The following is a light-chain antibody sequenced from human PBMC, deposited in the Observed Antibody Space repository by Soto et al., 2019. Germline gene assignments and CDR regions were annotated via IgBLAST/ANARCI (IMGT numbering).Light chain of an antibody. Sequence: EIVMTQSPATLSVSPGERVTPSCRARQDIRSSLAWYQQKPGQAPRLLIYGASIRATGVPATFSGSGSGTEFTLSISSLQSEHLGVYYCQQDSSWPLTFGGGTKVEIK. CDR1: QDIRSS. CDR3: QQDSSWPLT. J-gene: IGKJ4*01. CDR2: GAS. V-gene: IGKV3-15*01.